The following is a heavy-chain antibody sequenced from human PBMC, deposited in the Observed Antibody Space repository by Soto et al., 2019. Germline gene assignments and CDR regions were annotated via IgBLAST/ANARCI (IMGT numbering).Heavy chain of an antibody. Sequence: GGSLRRSCAASGFTFSSYDMHWVRQATGKGLEWVSAIGTAGDTYYPGSVKGRFTISRENAKNSLYLQMNSLRAEDTAVYYCARWSRYSYGYYYYGMDVWGQGTTVTVSS. CDR2: IGTAGDT. CDR3: ARWSRYSYGYYYYGMDV. D-gene: IGHD5-18*01. V-gene: IGHV3-13*01. J-gene: IGHJ6*02. CDR1: GFTFSSYD.